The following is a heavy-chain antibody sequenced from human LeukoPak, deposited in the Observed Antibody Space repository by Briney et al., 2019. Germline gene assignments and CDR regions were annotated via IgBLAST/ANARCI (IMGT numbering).Heavy chain of an antibody. Sequence: ASVKVSSKASGYTFTNYYIHWMRQAPGQGLEWMGMIYPRDGSTSYAQKFQGRVTVTRDTSTSTVHMELSGLRSEDTAVYYCARDQEAFDYWGQGTLVTVSS. CDR1: GYTFTNYY. J-gene: IGHJ4*02. CDR3: ARDQEAFDY. CDR2: IYPRDGST. V-gene: IGHV1-46*01.